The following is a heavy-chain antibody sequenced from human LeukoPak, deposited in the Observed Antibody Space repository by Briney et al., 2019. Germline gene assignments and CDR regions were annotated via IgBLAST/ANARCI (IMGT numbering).Heavy chain of an antibody. V-gene: IGHV3-74*01. CDR2: INGDGSTT. J-gene: IGHJ1*01. D-gene: IGHD3-22*01. CDR1: GFTFSKYW. Sequence: GGSLRLSCAASGFTFSKYWMLWVRHVPGKGLVWVSLINGDGSTTNYADFVKGRFTISRDNAKNTLSLQVNSLRAEDTAVYYCATGNYYDSRGYYTFGYWGQGTLVTVSS. CDR3: ATGNYYDSRGYYTFGY.